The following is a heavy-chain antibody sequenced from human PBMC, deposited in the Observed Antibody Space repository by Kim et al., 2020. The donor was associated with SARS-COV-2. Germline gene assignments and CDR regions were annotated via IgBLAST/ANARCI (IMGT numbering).Heavy chain of an antibody. D-gene: IGHD1-26*01. J-gene: IGHJ4*02. CDR3: ATVNTIGGSYPYYFDY. Sequence: KFQGRVTMTEDTSTDTAYMELSSLRSEDTAVYYCATVNTIGGSYPYYFDYWGQGTLVTVSS. V-gene: IGHV1-24*01.